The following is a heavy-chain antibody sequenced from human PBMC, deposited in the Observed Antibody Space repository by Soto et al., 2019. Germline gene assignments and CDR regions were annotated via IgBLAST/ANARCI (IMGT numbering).Heavy chain of an antibody. CDR3: AAEVPAATLKNT. CDR2: MNPNSGNT. V-gene: IGHV1-8*01. D-gene: IGHD2-2*01. Sequence: GASVKVSCKASGYTFTSYDINWVRQATGQGLEWMGWMNPNSGNTNYAQKFQERVTITRDMSTSTAYMELSSLRSEDTAVYYCAAEVPAATLKNTWGQGTLVNVSS. CDR1: GYTFTSYD. J-gene: IGHJ5*02.